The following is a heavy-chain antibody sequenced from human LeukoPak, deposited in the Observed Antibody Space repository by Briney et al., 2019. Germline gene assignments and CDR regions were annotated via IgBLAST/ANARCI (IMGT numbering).Heavy chain of an antibody. Sequence: PGGSLRLSCAASGFTFDDYAMTWVRQSPGKGLEWVSSVNWNGDASGEADSVKGRFFISRDNAKTSLYLQMSNLRADDTAVYYCARDLGPHRSSPNTGAFDIWGQGTMVTVSS. D-gene: IGHD6-6*01. CDR3: ARDLGPHRSSPNTGAFDI. J-gene: IGHJ3*02. CDR2: VNWNGDAS. V-gene: IGHV3-20*04. CDR1: GFTFDDYA.